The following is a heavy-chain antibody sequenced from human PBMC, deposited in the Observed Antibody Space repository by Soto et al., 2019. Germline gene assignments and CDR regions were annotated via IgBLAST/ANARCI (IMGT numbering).Heavy chain of an antibody. D-gene: IGHD2-2*01. J-gene: IGHJ6*02. V-gene: IGHV1-69*01. Sequence: QVQLVQSGAEVKKPGSSVKVSCKASGGTFSSYAISWVRQAPGQGLEWTGGIIPIFGTANYAQKFQGRVTITADESTSTAYMELSSLRSEDTAVYYCARGDIVVVPAAYPYYYYGMDVWGQGTTVTVSS. CDR2: IIPIFGTA. CDR1: GGTFSSYA. CDR3: ARGDIVVVPAAYPYYYYGMDV.